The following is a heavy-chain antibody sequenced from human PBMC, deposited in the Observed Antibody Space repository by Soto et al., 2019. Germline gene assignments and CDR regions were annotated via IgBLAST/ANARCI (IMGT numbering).Heavy chain of an antibody. CDR1: GESVGRGTNY. J-gene: IGHJ6*02. V-gene: IGHV4-61*01. CDR3: ARDRRGRADGFIYYYGMEV. D-gene: IGHD6-13*01. Sequence: QVQLQESGPGLMKPSGTLSLICSVSGESVGRGTNYWSWVRQAPGRGLEWIGYIFDAATAIYNPSFEGRVSNSLDAAKNQVSLKLTSVTAADTAIYYCARDRRGRADGFIYYYGMEVWGQGTSVTVSS. CDR2: IFDAATA.